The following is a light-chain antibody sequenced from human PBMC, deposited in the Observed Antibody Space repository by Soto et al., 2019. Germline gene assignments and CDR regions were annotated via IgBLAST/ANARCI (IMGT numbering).Light chain of an antibody. CDR1: QSVSSN. Sequence: EIVMTQSPATLSVSPGERATLSCRASQSVSSNLAWYQQKPGQAPRLLIYGASTRATGIPARCSGSGSGTEFTLTISSLQSEDFEIYYCQHYNNWPPWTFGQGTKVEIE. CDR3: QHYNNWPPWT. V-gene: IGKV3-15*01. J-gene: IGKJ1*01. CDR2: GAS.